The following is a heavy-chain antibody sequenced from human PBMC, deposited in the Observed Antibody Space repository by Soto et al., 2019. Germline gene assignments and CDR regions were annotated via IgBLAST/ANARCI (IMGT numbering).Heavy chain of an antibody. J-gene: IGHJ6*03. CDR1: GFTFDDYP. V-gene: IGHV3-9*01. CDR2: ISWNSGSI. CDR3: AKSAANYYYYYMDV. Sequence: EVQLVESGGGLVQPGRSLRLSCAASGFTFDDYPMHWVRQAPGKGLEWVSGISWNSGSIGYADSVKGRFTISRDNAKNSLYLQMNSLRAEDTALYYCAKSAANYYYYYMDVWGKGTTVTVSS.